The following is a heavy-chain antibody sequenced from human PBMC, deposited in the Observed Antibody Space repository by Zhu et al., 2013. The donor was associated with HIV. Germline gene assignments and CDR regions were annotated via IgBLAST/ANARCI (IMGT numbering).Heavy chain of an antibody. J-gene: IGHJ4*02. D-gene: IGHD4-4*01. CDR2: INYSGST. CDR1: GGSISSYY. V-gene: IGHV4-59*08. CDR3: ASRLMGPQYYFDY. Sequence: QVQLQESGPGLVKPSETLSLTCTVSGGSISSYYWSWIRQPPGKGLEWIGYINYSGSTNHNPSLKSRVTISVDTSKNQFSLKLSSVTAADTAVYYCASRLMGPQYYFDYWGQGTLVTVSS.